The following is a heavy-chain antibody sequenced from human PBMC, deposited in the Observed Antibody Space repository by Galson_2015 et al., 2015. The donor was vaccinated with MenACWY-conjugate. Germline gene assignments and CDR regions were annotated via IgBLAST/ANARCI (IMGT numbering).Heavy chain of an antibody. V-gene: IGHV1-2*04. CDR3: ARGRKRTPAAHYYFGLNV. D-gene: IGHD2-15*01. Sequence: SVKVSCKASGYTFSDYYIHWVRQAPGQGLEWMGWIDPSSGGATSAQTFQGWVTMTRDTSTTTAYMDLSRLKSDDTAIYYCARGRKRTPAAHYYFGLNVWGQGTPVAVSS. CDR2: IDPSSGGA. J-gene: IGHJ6*02. CDR1: GYTFSDYY.